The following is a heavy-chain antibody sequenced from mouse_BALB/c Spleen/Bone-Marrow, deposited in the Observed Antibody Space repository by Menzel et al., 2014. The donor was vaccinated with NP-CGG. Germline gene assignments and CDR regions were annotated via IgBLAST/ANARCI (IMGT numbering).Heavy chain of an antibody. D-gene: IGHD3-2*01. Sequence: EVQLQQSGPELVKPGASVKISCKASGYTFTSYVMHWVKQKPGQGLEWIGYINPYNDGTKYNEKFKGKATLTSDKSSSTANMELSSMTAEDSAAYYCARERTARDTSFAYWGQGTLVTVSA. CDR1: GYTFTSYV. CDR3: ARERTARDTSFAY. V-gene: IGHV1-14*01. CDR2: INPYNDGT. J-gene: IGHJ3*01.